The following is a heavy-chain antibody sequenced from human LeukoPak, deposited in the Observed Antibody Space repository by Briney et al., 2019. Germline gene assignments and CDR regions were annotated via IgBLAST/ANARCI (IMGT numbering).Heavy chain of an antibody. CDR1: GFTFSSYG. Sequence: GGSLRLSCAASGFTFSSYGMHWVRQAPGKGLEWVAVIWYDGSNKYYADSVKGRFTISRDNSKNTVYLQMNSLRAEDTAVYYCAKDREGTTFDNWGQGTLVTVSS. V-gene: IGHV3-30*02. D-gene: IGHD1-7*01. CDR2: IWYDGSNK. CDR3: AKDREGTTFDN. J-gene: IGHJ4*02.